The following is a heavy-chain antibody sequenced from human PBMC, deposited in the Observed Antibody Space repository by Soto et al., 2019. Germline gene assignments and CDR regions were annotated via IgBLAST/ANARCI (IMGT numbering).Heavy chain of an antibody. V-gene: IGHV1-69*01. CDR3: ARDEVTMIRGVTTWFDP. D-gene: IGHD3-10*01. CDR1: GGTFSSYG. Sequence: QVQLVQSGAEVKKPGSSVKVSCKASGGTFSSYGISWVRQAPGQGLEWMGGIIPIFVTAKYAQKFQGRVTITADESTNTAYMELSSLRSEDTAVYYCARDEVTMIRGVTTWFDPWGQGTLVTVSS. CDR2: IIPIFVTA. J-gene: IGHJ5*02.